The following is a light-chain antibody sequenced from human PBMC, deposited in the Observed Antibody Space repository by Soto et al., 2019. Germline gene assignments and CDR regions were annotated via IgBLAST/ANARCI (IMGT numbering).Light chain of an antibody. CDR3: AAWDDSLNGWV. CDR2: SDN. Sequence: QSVLTQPPSASGTPGQRVTISCSGSSSNIGSETVNWYQQLPGTAPTLLIYSDNQRPSGVPDRFSGSKSGTSASLAISGLRSEDEADYYCAAWDDSLNGWVFGGGTQLTVL. CDR1: SSNIGSET. V-gene: IGLV1-44*01. J-gene: IGLJ3*02.